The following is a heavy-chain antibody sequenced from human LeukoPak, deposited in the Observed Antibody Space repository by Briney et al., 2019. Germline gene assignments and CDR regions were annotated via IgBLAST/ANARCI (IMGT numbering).Heavy chain of an antibody. CDR3: ARLAAISGSDYPDD. V-gene: IGHV4-59*08. CDR2: IYYSGST. Sequence: SETLSLTCTVSGGSISSYYWSWFRQTPGKGPEWIGYIYYSGSTKYNPSLKSRVTISVDTSKNHFSLRLRSVTAADTAVYYCARLAAISGSDYPDDWGQGTLVTVSS. J-gene: IGHJ4*02. CDR1: GGSISSYY. D-gene: IGHD1-26*01.